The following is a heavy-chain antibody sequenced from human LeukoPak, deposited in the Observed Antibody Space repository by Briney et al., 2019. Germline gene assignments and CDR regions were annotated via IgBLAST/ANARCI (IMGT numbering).Heavy chain of an antibody. D-gene: IGHD1-26*01. CDR2: IWYDESTK. J-gene: IGHJ4*02. Sequence: GGSLRLSCVASGFTFSNFDMHWVRQAPGKGLEWVALIWYDESTKYYGDSVRGRFTISRDNSKNTLNLQMNSLRAEDTAVYYCAKGGKWDVTPFDYWGQGTLVTVSS. CDR3: AKGGKWDVTPFDY. V-gene: IGHV3-33*03. CDR1: GFTFSNFD.